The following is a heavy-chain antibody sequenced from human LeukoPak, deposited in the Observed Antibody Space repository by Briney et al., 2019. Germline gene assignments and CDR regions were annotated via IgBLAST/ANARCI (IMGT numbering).Heavy chain of an antibody. CDR1: GGSISSSSYY. Sequence: SETLSLTCTVSGGSISSSSYYWGWIRQPPGKGLEWIGEINHSGSTNYNPSLKSRVTISVDTSKNQFSLKLSSVTAADTAVYYCARGNWNYYYFDYWGQGTLVTVSS. CDR2: INHSGST. CDR3: ARGNWNYYYFDY. V-gene: IGHV4-39*07. J-gene: IGHJ4*02. D-gene: IGHD1-7*01.